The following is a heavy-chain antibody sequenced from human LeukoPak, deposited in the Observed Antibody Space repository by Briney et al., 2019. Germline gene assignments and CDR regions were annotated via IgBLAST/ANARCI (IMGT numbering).Heavy chain of an antibody. CDR3: AKQLGYCSDGSCYFPY. Sequence: GGSLRLSCAASGFSFSTYSMIWVRQAPGKGLEWVSSVSGTSEYIYYADSVQGRFTISRDNSKSTLCLQMNSLRAEDTAVYYCAKQLGYCSDGSCYFPYWGQGTLVTVSS. V-gene: IGHV3-23*01. CDR2: VSGTSEYI. J-gene: IGHJ4*02. CDR1: GFSFSTYS. D-gene: IGHD2-15*01.